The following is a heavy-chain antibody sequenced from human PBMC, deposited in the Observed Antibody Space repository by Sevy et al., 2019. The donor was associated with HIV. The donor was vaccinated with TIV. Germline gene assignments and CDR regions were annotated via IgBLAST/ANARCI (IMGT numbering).Heavy chain of an antibody. CDR1: GFSISGYS. Sequence: GGSLRLSCTASGFSISGYSMHWVRQVPGKGLEWVAIIWYDGTNKDYTHSVKGRFTITRDNSKNTLYLQMNSLRVEDTAVYYCARESLAVAGIGYYFNYWGQGTLVTVSS. CDR3: ARESLAVAGIGYYFNY. CDR2: IWYDGTNK. J-gene: IGHJ4*02. V-gene: IGHV3-33*01. D-gene: IGHD6-19*01.